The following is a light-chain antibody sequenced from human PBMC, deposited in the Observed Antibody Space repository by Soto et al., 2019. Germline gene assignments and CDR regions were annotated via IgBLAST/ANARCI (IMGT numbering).Light chain of an antibody. J-gene: IGKJ4*01. CDR3: QQYNNWPPLT. CDR1: QSVRSN. V-gene: IGKV3-15*01. Sequence: EVVMTQSPATLSVSPGERVTLSCRASQSVRSNLAWYLQKPGQAPRLLIYGASTRATGIPARFSGSWSGTEFTLTISSLQSEDFAVYYCQQYNNWPPLTFGGGTKVEIK. CDR2: GAS.